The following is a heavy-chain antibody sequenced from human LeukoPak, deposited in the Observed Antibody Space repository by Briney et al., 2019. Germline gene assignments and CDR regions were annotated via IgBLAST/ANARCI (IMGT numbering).Heavy chain of an antibody. Sequence: SETLSLTCTVSGGSIRSTSYYWGWIRQPPGKGLEWIGSIYHSGSSNYNPSLKSRVTISVDKSKNQLSLKLSSVTAADTAVYYCARLPDPWGQGTLVTVSS. CDR3: ARLPDP. CDR2: IYHSGSS. J-gene: IGHJ5*02. CDR1: GGSIRSTSYY. V-gene: IGHV4-39*07.